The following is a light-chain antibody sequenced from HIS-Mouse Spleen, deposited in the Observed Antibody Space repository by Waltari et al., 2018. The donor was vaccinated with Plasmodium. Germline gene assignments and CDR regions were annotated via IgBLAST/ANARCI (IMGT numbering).Light chain of an antibody. J-gene: IGLJ2*01. Sequence: QSALTQPRSVSGSPGQSVTISCTGTSSDVGGYNYASWYQQHPGKARKLEIYDVSKRPSWVPDRFAGSKSGNTASLTISGLQAEDEADYYCCSYAGSYTVVFGGGTKLTVL. CDR3: CSYAGSYTVV. V-gene: IGLV2-11*01. CDR2: DVS. CDR1: SSDVGGYNY.